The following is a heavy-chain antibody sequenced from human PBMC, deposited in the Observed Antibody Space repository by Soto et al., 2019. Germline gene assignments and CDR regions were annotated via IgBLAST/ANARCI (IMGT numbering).Heavy chain of an antibody. CDR3: ARVGYYDSSGYLDY. CDR1: GGSISSGGYS. V-gene: IGHV4-30-2*01. Sequence: QLLESGSGLVKPSQTLSLTCAVSGGSISSGGYSWSWIRQPPGKGLEWIGYIYHSGSTYYNPSLKSRVTISVDRSKNQFSLKLSSVTAADTAVYYCARVGYYDSSGYLDYWGQGTLVTVSS. D-gene: IGHD3-22*01. CDR2: IYHSGST. J-gene: IGHJ4*02.